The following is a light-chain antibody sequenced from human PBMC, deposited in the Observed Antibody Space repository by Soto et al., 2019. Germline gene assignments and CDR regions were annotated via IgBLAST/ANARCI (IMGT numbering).Light chain of an antibody. J-gene: IGKJ1*01. CDR3: QQSYSTLTWT. V-gene: IGKV1-39*01. CDR1: QSISSY. CDR2: AAS. Sequence: DIQMTQSPSSLSSSVGDIFTITCRASQSISSYLNWYQQKPGKAPKLLIYAASSLQSGVPSRFSGSGSGTDFTLTISSLQPEDFATYYCQQSYSTLTWTFGQGTKVDI.